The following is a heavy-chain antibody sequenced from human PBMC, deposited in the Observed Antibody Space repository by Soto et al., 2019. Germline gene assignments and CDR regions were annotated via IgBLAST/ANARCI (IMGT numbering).Heavy chain of an antibody. Sequence: PSETLSLTCAVYGGSFSGYYWSWIRQPPGKGLEWIGEINHSGSTNYNPSLKSRVTISVDTSKNQFSLKLSSVTAADTAVYYCASRRYYDFWSGYFRLDYWGQGTLVTISS. D-gene: IGHD3-3*01. CDR3: ASRRYYDFWSGYFRLDY. CDR2: INHSGST. J-gene: IGHJ4*02. V-gene: IGHV4-34*01. CDR1: GGSFSGYY.